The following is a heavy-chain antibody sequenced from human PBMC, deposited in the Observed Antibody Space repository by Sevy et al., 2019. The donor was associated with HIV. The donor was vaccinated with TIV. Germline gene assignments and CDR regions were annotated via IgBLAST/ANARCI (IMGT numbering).Heavy chain of an antibody. Sequence: SQTLSLTCTVSGGSISNSDSYWSWIRQSPGKGLEWIGYIHYTGGTYYNPFLKSRVAMSVETSEKQFSLKLSSMTEADTAVYYCASKRGYNHGPFDYWGQGALVTVSS. CDR1: GGSISNSDSY. CDR3: ASKRGYNHGPFDY. CDR2: IHYTGGT. V-gene: IGHV4-30-4*01. D-gene: IGHD5-12*01. J-gene: IGHJ4*02.